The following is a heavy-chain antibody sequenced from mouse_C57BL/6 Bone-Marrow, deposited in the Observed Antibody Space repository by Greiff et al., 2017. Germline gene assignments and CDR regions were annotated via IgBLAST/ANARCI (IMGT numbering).Heavy chain of an antibody. CDR2: IWSGGST. J-gene: IGHJ3*01. V-gene: IGHV2-4*01. D-gene: IGHD1-1*02. Sequence: VMLVESGPGLVQPSQSLSITCTVSGFSLTSYGVHWVRQPPGKGLEWLGVIWSGGSTDYNAAFISRLSISKDNSKSQVFFKMNSLQADDTAIYYCAKHGAGFAYWGQGTLVTVSA. CDR1: GFSLTSYG. CDR3: AKHGAGFAY.